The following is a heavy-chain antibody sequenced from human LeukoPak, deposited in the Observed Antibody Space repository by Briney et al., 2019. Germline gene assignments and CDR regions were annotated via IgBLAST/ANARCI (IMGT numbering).Heavy chain of an antibody. CDR1: AFILSKYW. J-gene: IGHJ3*02. CDR3: AKVRGSGYPPDAFDI. Sequence: PGGSLRLSCSASAFILSKYWMHWVRQAPGKGPVWVSRINVDGSSTTYADSVKGRFTISGDNAKNTLYLQMNSLRAEDTAVYYCAKVRGSGYPPDAFDIWGQGTMVTVSS. V-gene: IGHV3-74*01. CDR2: INVDGSST. D-gene: IGHD3-22*01.